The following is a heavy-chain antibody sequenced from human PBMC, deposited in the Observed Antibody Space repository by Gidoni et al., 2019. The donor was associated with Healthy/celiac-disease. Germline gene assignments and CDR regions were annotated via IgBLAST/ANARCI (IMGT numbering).Heavy chain of an antibody. CDR3: AREGGFCTGGVCYIFGY. Sequence: QVQLVESGGGVVQPGRSLRLSCAASGFTFRSYGMHWVRQAPGKGLEWVAVIWYDGSNKYYADSVKGRFTISRDNSKNTLYLQMNSLRAEDTAVYYCAREGGFCTGGVCYIFGYWGQGTLVTVSS. CDR1: GFTFRSYG. CDR2: IWYDGSNK. D-gene: IGHD2-8*02. J-gene: IGHJ4*02. V-gene: IGHV3-33*01.